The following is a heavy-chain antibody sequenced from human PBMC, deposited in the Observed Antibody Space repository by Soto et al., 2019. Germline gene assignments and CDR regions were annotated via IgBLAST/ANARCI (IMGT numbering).Heavy chain of an antibody. D-gene: IGHD6-13*01. Sequence: GGSLRLSCAASGFTFSSYWMSWVRQAPGKGLEWVANIKQDGSEKYYVDSVKGRFTISRDNAKNSLYLQMNSLRAEDTAVYYCAREGGRYSSSWYYFDYWGQGTLVTVSS. J-gene: IGHJ4*02. CDR2: IKQDGSEK. V-gene: IGHV3-7*01. CDR1: GFTFSSYW. CDR3: AREGGRYSSSWYYFDY.